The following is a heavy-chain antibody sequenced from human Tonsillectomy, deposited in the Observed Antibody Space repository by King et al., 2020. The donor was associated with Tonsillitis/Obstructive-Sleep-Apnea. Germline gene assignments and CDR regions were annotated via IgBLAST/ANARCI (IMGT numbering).Heavy chain of an antibody. J-gene: IGHJ5*02. V-gene: IGHV3-23*04. D-gene: IGHD1-1*01. CDR1: GFTFNTYA. Sequence: VQLVESGGGLVPPGGSLRLSCAASGFTFNTYALTWVRQAPGKGLEWVSCISGSGGTTYYADSVKGRFTISRDNSKNTLSLQMNSLRAEDTAMYFCTKVPPKRYSSNWSWPLERRTSWGPGTPVTVSS. CDR2: ISGSGGTT. CDR3: TKVPPKRYSSNWSWPLERRTS.